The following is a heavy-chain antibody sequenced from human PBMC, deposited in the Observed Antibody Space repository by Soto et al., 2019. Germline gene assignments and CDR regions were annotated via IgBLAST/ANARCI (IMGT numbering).Heavy chain of an antibody. CDR2: INPTGGST. D-gene: IGHD2-21*01. CDR3: ARDLAAGDL. Sequence: QAHLVQSGAAVRKPGASVKVSCKTSGYRFTTYYIHWVRQAPGHGLEWMAIINPTGGSTNYAQKFRGRITLTMDTSTSTVYMELSSLRSEDTAVYYCARDLAAGDLWGQGTLVTVSS. J-gene: IGHJ4*02. CDR1: GYRFTTYY. V-gene: IGHV1-46*01.